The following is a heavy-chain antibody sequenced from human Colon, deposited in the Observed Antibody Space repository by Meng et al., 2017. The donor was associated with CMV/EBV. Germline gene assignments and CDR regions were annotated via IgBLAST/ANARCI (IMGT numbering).Heavy chain of an antibody. D-gene: IGHD2-8*01. Sequence: GESLKISCAASGFTFTDYYMDWVRQSPGKGLEWVGRAKNKANHYGTEYAASVKGRFTIPRDDSNDSLYLQMNSPKTEDTAVYYCVRDGRKYAFDYWGQGTLVTVSS. CDR2: AKNKANHYGT. V-gene: IGHV3-72*01. J-gene: IGHJ4*02. CDR1: GFTFTDYY. CDR3: VRDGRKYAFDY.